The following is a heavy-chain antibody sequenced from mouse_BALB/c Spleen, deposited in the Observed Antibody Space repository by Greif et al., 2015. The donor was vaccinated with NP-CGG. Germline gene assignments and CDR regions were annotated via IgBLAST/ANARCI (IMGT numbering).Heavy chain of an antibody. J-gene: IGHJ4*01. CDR3: ARYVYDCCAMDY. D-gene: IGHD2-2*01. Sequence: QVQLKESGAELVRPGSSVKISCKASGYAFSSYWMNWVKQRPGQGLEWIGQIYPGDGDTNYNGKFKGKATLTADKPSSRAYMQLRSQTSENSAVYFCARYVYDCCAMDYWGQGTSVTVSS. CDR2: IYPGDGDT. V-gene: IGHV1-80*01. CDR1: GYAFSSYW.